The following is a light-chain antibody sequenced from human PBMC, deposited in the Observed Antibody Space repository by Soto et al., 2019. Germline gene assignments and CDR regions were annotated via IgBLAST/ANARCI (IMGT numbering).Light chain of an antibody. CDR3: LLSYNGPYV. Sequence: VVTQEPSVTVSPGGTVTLTCGSSTGAVTNGHYPYWFQQKPGQAPRTLIYDTTNRHSWTPARFSGSLLGGKAALTLSGAQPEDEAEYYCLLSYNGPYVFGTGTKVTVL. CDR2: DTT. CDR1: TGAVTNGHY. V-gene: IGLV7-46*01. J-gene: IGLJ1*01.